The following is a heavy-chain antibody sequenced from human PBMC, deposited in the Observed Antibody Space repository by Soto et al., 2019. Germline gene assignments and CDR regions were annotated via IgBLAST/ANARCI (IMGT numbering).Heavy chain of an antibody. D-gene: IGHD2-15*01. CDR3: ARDFFFFQAEDGIRDTVPVSAFLLNRSSDL. Sequence: GQGLEWMGGIIHIFGTANYAQKFQGRVTMTADESTSTAYMELSSLRSEDTAVYYCARDFFFFQAEDGIRDTVPVSAFLLNRSSDL. CDR2: IIHIFGTA. J-gene: IGHJ2*01. V-gene: IGHV1-69*01.